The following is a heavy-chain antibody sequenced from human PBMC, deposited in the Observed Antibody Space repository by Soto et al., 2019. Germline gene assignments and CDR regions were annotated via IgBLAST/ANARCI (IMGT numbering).Heavy chain of an antibody. J-gene: IGHJ4*02. CDR2: IWYDGNNK. Sequence: GGSLRLSCAASGFTFSNYGMHWVRQAPGKGLEWVAVIWYDGNNKYYADSVKGRFTISRDNSNNTLYVQMTSLRAEDTAVYYCARGLHSLFDYWGQGTLVTVAS. CDR3: ARGLHSLFDY. D-gene: IGHD2-21*01. V-gene: IGHV3-33*01. CDR1: GFTFSNYG.